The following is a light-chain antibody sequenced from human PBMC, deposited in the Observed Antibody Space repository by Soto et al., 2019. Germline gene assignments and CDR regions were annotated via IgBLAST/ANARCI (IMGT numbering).Light chain of an antibody. Sequence: DIQITQSPSSLSASVGDRVTITFRSSQSIREYLNWYQQKPGKAPKLLIYAASTLQSGVPSRFSGSGSGTDSTLTISCLQSEDFATYYCQQYYSYPRTFGQGTKVDIK. J-gene: IGKJ1*01. CDR3: QQYYSYPRT. V-gene: IGKV1-17*01. CDR2: AAS. CDR1: QSIREY.